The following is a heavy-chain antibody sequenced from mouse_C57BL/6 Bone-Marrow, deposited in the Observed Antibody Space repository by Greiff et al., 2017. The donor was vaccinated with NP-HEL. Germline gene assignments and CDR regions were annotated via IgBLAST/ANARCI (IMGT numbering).Heavy chain of an antibody. CDR1: GYAFSSYW. CDR3: ARSGFITTVVAGFDY. CDR2: IYPGDGDA. J-gene: IGHJ2*01. D-gene: IGHD1-1*01. Sequence: VQLQQSGAELVKPGASVKISCKASGYAFSSYWTNWVKQRPGKGLEWIGQIYPGDGDANYNGKFKGKATLTADKSSSTAYVQLSSLTSEDSAVYVGARSGFITTVVAGFDYWGQGTTLTVSS. V-gene: IGHV1-80*01.